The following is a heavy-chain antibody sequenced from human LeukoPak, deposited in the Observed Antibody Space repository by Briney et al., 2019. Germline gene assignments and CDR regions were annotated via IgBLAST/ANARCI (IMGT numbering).Heavy chain of an antibody. CDR3: ARYRGGYYCDF. Sequence: PGGSRRLSCAASGFTFSSNWMTWVRQAPGSGLQWVAHIKRDGSEEYYVDSVKGRFTISRDNVKNSLYLQMNSLRAEDTAVYYCARYRGGYYCDFWSQGTLVTVSS. CDR1: GFTFSSNW. CDR2: IKRDGSEE. D-gene: IGHD3-10*01. V-gene: IGHV3-7*04. J-gene: IGHJ4*02.